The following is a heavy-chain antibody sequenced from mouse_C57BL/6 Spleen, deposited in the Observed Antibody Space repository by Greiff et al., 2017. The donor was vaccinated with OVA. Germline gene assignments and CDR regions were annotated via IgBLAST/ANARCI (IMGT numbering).Heavy chain of an antibody. V-gene: IGHV5-6*01. Sequence: EVQGVESGGDLVKPGGSLKLSCAASGFTFSSYGMSWVRQSPDKRLEWVATISSGGSYTYYPDSVTGRFTSSRDNAKNTLYLQMSSLKAEDTAMYYCARPNFFCYWGQGATLTV. CDR3: ARPNFFCY. CDR1: GFTFSSYG. CDR2: ISSGGSYT. J-gene: IGHJ2*01.